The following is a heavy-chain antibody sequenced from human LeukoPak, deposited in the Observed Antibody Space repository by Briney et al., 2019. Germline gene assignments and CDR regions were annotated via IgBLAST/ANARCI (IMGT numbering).Heavy chain of an antibody. CDR2: IRYDGSNK. J-gene: IGHJ4*02. D-gene: IGHD5-12*01. CDR3: ARGPSGYHNT. V-gene: IGHV3-30*02. CDR1: GFTFSSYG. Sequence: GGSLRLSCAAPGFTFSSYGMHWVRQAPGKGLEWVAFIRYDGSNKYYADSVKGRFTISRDSSKNTLYLQMNSLRAEDTAVYYCARGPSGYHNTGGQGTLVTVSS.